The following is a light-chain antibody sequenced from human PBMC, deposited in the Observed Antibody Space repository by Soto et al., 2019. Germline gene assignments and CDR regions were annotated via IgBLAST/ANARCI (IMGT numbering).Light chain of an antibody. Sequence: EIVLTQSPGNLSLSPGERATLSCRASQSVSSTYLAWYQQKPGQTPRLLIYGASSRAIGIPDRFSGSGSGTDFTLTISRLEPEDFAVYYCQQFGSSPHTFGQGTRLEIK. J-gene: IGKJ5*01. V-gene: IGKV3-20*01. CDR2: GAS. CDR3: QQFGSSPHT. CDR1: QSVSSTY.